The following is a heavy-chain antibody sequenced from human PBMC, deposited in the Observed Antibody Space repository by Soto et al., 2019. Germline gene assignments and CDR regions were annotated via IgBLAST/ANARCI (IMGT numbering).Heavy chain of an antibody. CDR2: ISYDGDNK. V-gene: IGHV3-30-3*01. J-gene: IGHJ6*02. CDR3: ARPWGQLSTYYYGMDT. Sequence: GGSLRLSCAASGFTFRNYAMHWVRHAPGKGLEWVATISYDGDNKYYTDSVKGPFTISRDNSKNTLYLQMNSLRPGDTAVYYCARPWGQLSTYYYGMDTWGQGTTVTVSS. CDR1: GFTFRNYA. D-gene: IGHD3-16*01.